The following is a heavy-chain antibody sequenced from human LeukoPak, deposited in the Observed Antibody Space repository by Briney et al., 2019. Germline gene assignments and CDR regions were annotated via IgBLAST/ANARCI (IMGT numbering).Heavy chain of an antibody. CDR3: ARDYGPLGMDV. J-gene: IGHJ6*02. D-gene: IGHD3-10*01. Sequence: SETLSLTCTVSGGSISSYYWSWIRQPPGKGLEWIGYIYYSGSTNYNPSLKSRVTISVDTSKNQFSLKLSSVTAADTAVYYCARDYGPLGMDVWGQGTTVTVSS. V-gene: IGHV4-59*01. CDR2: IYYSGST. CDR1: GGSISSYY.